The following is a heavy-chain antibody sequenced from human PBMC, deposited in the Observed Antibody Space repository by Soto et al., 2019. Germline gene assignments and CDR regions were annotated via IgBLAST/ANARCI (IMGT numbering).Heavy chain of an antibody. Sequence: ASVKVSCKASGYIFTGYHIHWVRQAPGRGLEWMGWINPNSGDTEYAQNFQGWVTKTRDTSISTAYMELSRLRSDDTAVYYCARDGVTIVGGVRDYYYGMDVWGQGTTVTVSS. D-gene: IGHD3-3*01. CDR2: INPNSGDT. J-gene: IGHJ6*02. V-gene: IGHV1-2*04. CDR3: ARDGVTIVGGVRDYYYGMDV. CDR1: GYIFTGYH.